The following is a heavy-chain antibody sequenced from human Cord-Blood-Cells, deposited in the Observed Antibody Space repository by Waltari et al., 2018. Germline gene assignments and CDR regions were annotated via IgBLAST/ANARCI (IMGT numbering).Heavy chain of an antibody. CDR3: AKASKDIVVVPAAINNYYYYGMDV. D-gene: IGHD2-2*01. Sequence: ELQLVESGGGLVQPGGSVRLSCAASGFTFCSSAMSWVRQAPGKGLEWVSAISGSGGSTYYADAVKGRFTISRDNSKNTLYLQMNSLRAEDTAVYYCAKASKDIVVVPAAINNYYYYGMDVWGQGTTVTVS. V-gene: IGHV3-23*04. CDR2: ISGSGGST. J-gene: IGHJ6*02. CDR1: GFTFCSSA.